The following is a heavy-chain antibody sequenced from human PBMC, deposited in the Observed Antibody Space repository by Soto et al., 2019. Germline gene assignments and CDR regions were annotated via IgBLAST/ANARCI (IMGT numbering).Heavy chain of an antibody. V-gene: IGHV4-34*02. J-gene: IGHJ2*01. D-gene: IGHD2-21*02. CDR1: GGSFSSYY. CDR3: ARAVTGARLVDWYFDL. CDR2: INHRGNT. Sequence: QVQLQQRGAGLLKPSETLSLTCVVFGGSFSSYYWSWIRQPPGKGLEWIGEINHRGNTNYNPSLKSRVSMSVDTSKHQFSLKLTSVTAADTALYYCARAVTGARLVDWYFDLWGPGTQVTVSS.